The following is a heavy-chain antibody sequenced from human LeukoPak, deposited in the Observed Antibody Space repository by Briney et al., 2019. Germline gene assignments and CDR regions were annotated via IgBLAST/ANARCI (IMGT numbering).Heavy chain of an antibody. Sequence: NPSETLSLTCTVSGGSISTYYWSWIRQPPGKGLGWIGYIYYTGSTTYNPSLRSRVAISIDTSKNQFSLRLNSVTAADTAVYYCARGRGDSRGTSFDYWGQGTLVTVSS. CDR2: IYYTGST. CDR3: ARGRGDSRGTSFDY. V-gene: IGHV4-59*01. CDR1: GGSISTYY. D-gene: IGHD3-22*01. J-gene: IGHJ4*02.